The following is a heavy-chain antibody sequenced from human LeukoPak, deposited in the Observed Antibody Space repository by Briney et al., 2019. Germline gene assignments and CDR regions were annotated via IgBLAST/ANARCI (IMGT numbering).Heavy chain of an antibody. CDR3: ARNGYGGYGYFDY. CDR2: INHSGST. V-gene: IGHV4-34*01. Sequence: SETLSLTCAVYGGSFSGYYWSWIRQPPGKGLEWIGEINHSGSTNYNPSLKSRVTISVDTSKNQFSLKLSSVTAADTAVYYCARNGYGGYGYFDYWGQGTLVTVSS. D-gene: IGHD4-17*01. CDR1: GGSFSGYY. J-gene: IGHJ4*02.